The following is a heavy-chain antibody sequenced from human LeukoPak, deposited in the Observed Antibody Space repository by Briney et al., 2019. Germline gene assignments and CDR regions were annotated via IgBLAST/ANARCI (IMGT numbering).Heavy chain of an antibody. CDR1: GFTFDDYA. CDR2: ISWNSGSI. Sequence: HPGGSLRLSCAASGFTFDDYAMHWVRQAPGKGLERVSGISWNSGSIGYADSVKGRFTISRDNAKNSLYLQMNSLRAEDTALYYCAKDMGAYCGGDCFHFDYWGQGTLVTVSS. CDR3: AKDMGAYCGGDCFHFDY. V-gene: IGHV3-9*01. J-gene: IGHJ4*02. D-gene: IGHD2-21*02.